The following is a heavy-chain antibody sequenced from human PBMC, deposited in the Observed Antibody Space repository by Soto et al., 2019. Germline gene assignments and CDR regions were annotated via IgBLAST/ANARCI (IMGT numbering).Heavy chain of an antibody. CDR1: GYTFSSYG. V-gene: IGHV1-18*01. CDR2: VSPYDGYT. CDR3: ARGGYYDSSGARNYFYYGMNV. J-gene: IGHJ6*02. D-gene: IGHD3-22*01. Sequence: ASVKVSCKASGYTFSSYGINWVRQAPGQGLEWLGWVSPYDGYTNYAQILQGRVSMTTDTSTKTAYMEVRSLRSDDTAVYYCARGGYYDSSGARNYFYYGMNVWGQGTTVTVSS.